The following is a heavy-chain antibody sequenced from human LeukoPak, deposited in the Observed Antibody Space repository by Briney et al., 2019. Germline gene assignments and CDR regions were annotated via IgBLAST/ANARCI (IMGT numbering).Heavy chain of an antibody. CDR2: MNPNSGNT. CDR1: GYTFTSYD. D-gene: IGHD3-10*01. V-gene: IGHV1-8*01. J-gene: IGHJ4*02. Sequence: ASVKVSCKASGYTFTSYDINWVRQATGQGLEWMGWMNPNSGNTGYAQKFQGRVTMTRNTSISTAYMELSRLRSDDTAVYYCATAPYYYGSGLHYWGQGTLVTVSS. CDR3: ATAPYYYGSGLHY.